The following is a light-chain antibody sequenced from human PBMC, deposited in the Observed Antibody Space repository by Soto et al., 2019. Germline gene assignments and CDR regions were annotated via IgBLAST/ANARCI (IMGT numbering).Light chain of an antibody. CDR1: QSISTW. CDR3: QQYKSYSSWT. CDR2: DAS. Sequence: GDRVTITCRASQSISTWLSWYQQKPGKAVKLLMFDASSLERGVPSRFSGSGSGAEFTLTISSLQPDDFATYYCQQYKSYSSWTFGQGTKVDI. V-gene: IGKV1-5*01. J-gene: IGKJ1*01.